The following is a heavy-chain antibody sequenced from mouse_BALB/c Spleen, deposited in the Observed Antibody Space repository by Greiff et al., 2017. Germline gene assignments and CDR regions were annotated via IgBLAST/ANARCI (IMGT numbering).Heavy chain of an antibody. V-gene: IGHV5-17*02. CDR2: ISSGSSTI. CDR1: GFTFSSFG. CDR3: ARRTGSLYWYFDV. D-gene: IGHD1-1*01. J-gene: IGHJ1*01. Sequence: EVQRVESGGGLVQPGGSRKLSCAASGFTFSSFGMHWVRQAPEKGLEWVAYISSGSSTIYYADTVKGRFTISRDNPKNTLFLQMTSLRSEDTAMYYCARRTGSLYWYFDVWGAGTTVTVSS.